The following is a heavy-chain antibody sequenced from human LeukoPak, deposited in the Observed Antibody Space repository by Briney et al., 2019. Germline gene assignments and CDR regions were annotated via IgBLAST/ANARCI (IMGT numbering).Heavy chain of an antibody. Sequence: SETLSLTCTVSGGSISSYYWSWIRQPPGKGLEWIGYIYYSGSTNYNPSLKSRVTISVDTSKNQFSLKLSSVTAADTAVYYCARSDALNRKAGNYFDYWGQGTLVTVSS. V-gene: IGHV4-59*01. CDR1: GGSISSYY. CDR2: IYYSGST. J-gene: IGHJ4*02. D-gene: IGHD3-10*01. CDR3: ARSDALNRKAGNYFDY.